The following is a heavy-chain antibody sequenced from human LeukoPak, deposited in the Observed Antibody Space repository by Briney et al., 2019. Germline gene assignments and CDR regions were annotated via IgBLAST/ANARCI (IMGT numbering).Heavy chain of an antibody. CDR3: AREGSLEYYFDY. CDR1: GFFFNTYW. Sequence: PGGSLRLSCAASGFFFNTYWMHWVRQAPGKGLVWGSRINSDGSKTSHADSVKGRFTISRDNAKNTLYLQMNGLRAEDTAVYYCAREGSLEYYFDYWGRGTLVTVSS. CDR2: INSDGSKT. V-gene: IGHV3-74*01. D-gene: IGHD3-10*01. J-gene: IGHJ4*02.